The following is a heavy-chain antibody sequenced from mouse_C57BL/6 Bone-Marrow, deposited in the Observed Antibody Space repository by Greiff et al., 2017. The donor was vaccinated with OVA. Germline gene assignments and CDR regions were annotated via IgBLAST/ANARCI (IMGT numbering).Heavy chain of an antibody. CDR2: INPNYGTT. CDR3: ARTAYYSNVYYFDY. Sequence: VQLQQSGPELVKPGASVKTSCKASGYSFTDYNMNWVKQSNGKSLEWIGVINPNYGTTSYNQKFKGKATLTVDQSSSTAYMQLNSLTSEDSAVYYCARTAYYSNVYYFDYWGQGTTLTVSS. D-gene: IGHD2-5*01. J-gene: IGHJ2*01. V-gene: IGHV1-39*01. CDR1: GYSFTDYN.